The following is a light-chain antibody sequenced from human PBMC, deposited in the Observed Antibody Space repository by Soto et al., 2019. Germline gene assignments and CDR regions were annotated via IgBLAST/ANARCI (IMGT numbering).Light chain of an antibody. CDR2: AAS. CDR3: QQSYSGPRT. CDR1: QSISNY. J-gene: IGKJ1*01. V-gene: IGKV1-39*01. Sequence: DIQMTQSPSSLSASVGDRVTITCRASQSISNYLNWYQQKPGKAPKLLIYAASSLQSGVPSRFSGSGSGTDFTLTISSLQPEDFATYYCQQSYSGPRTFGQGTKVEVK.